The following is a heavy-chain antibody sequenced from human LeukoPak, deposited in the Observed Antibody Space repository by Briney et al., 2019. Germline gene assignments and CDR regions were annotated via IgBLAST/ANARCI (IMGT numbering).Heavy chain of an antibody. Sequence: GGSLRLSCVASGFTFSDYYLTWIRQAPGKGLEWVSSISSSLTTIYYADSVKGRFTVSRDNAKNSVSLQMKSLRDEDTALYYCAKDSGVTQYYFDYWGQGTLVTVSS. V-gene: IGHV3-11*01. CDR2: ISSSLTTI. J-gene: IGHJ4*02. CDR1: GFTFSDYY. CDR3: AKDSGVTQYYFDY. D-gene: IGHD2-8*01.